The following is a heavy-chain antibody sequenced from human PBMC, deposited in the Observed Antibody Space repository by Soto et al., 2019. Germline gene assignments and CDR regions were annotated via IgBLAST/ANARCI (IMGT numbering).Heavy chain of an antibody. J-gene: IGHJ6*02. Sequence: GGSLRLSCAASGFTFISYGMHWVRQAPGKGLEWVAVISYDGSNKYYADSVKGRFTISRDNSKNTLYLQMNSLRAEDTAVYYCANIHYDFWSGYYSPVGPHYYYGMDVWGQGTTVTVSS. V-gene: IGHV3-30*18. CDR3: ANIHYDFWSGYYSPVGPHYYYGMDV. CDR1: GFTFISYG. D-gene: IGHD3-3*01. CDR2: ISYDGSNK.